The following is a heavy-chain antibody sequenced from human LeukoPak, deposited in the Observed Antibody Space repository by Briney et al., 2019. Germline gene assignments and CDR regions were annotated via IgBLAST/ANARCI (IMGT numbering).Heavy chain of an antibody. CDR3: AREDVISPYYFDY. CDR2: IKQDGSEK. J-gene: IGHJ4*02. CDR1: GFTFSNYW. V-gene: IGHV3-7*01. Sequence: GGSLRLSCAASGFTFSNYWMSWARQAPGKGLEWVANIKQDGSEKYYVDSVKGRFTISRDSAKNSLYLQMNSLRAEDTAVFYCAREDVISPYYFDYWGQGTLVTVSS.